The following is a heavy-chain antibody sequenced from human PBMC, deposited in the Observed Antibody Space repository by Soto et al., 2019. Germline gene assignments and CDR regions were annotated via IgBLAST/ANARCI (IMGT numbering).Heavy chain of an antibody. CDR3: ARDRWYCSDASCFALDY. CDR1: GYTFIDYA. J-gene: IGHJ4*02. D-gene: IGHD2-15*01. V-gene: IGHV1-3*01. Sequence: QVQFVQSGAEVMRPGASVKVSCQASGYTFIDYAIHWVRQAPGQRLEWMGWINAGNGNTKYSQNFQGRSTIARDTSANMVYMELSSLTSEDTAIYFCARDRWYCSDASCFALDYWGQGTLVSVSS. CDR2: INAGNGNT.